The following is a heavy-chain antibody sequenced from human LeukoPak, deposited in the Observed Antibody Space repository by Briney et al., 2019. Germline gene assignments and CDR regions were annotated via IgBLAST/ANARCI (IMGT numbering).Heavy chain of an antibody. CDR1: GFTFSSYA. D-gene: IGHD2-2*02. Sequence: PGRSLRLSCAASGFTFSSYAMHWVRQAPGKGLEWVAVISYDGSNKYYADSAKGRFTISRDNSKNTLYLQMNSLRAEDTAVYYCARREVVPAAIGYYYYMDVWGKGTTVTVSS. CDR2: ISYDGSNK. J-gene: IGHJ6*03. CDR3: ARREVVPAAIGYYYYMDV. V-gene: IGHV3-30*01.